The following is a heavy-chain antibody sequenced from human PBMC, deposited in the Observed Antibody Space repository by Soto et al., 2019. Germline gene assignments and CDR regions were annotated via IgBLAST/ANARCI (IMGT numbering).Heavy chain of an antibody. CDR3: ARGYCSGGSCSPDWFDP. V-gene: IGHV4-39*01. D-gene: IGHD2-15*01. CDR2: SYYSGST. Sequence: QLQLQESGPGLVKPSETLSLTCTVSGGSISSSSYYWGWIRQPPGKGLEWIGSSYYSGSTYYNPSLKSRVTISVDTSKNQFSLKLSSVTAADTAVYYCARGYCSGGSCSPDWFDPWGQGTLVTVSS. J-gene: IGHJ5*02. CDR1: GGSISSSSYY.